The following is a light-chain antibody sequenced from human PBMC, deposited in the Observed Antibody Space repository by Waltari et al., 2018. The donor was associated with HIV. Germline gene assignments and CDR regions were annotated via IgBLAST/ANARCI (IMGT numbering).Light chain of an antibody. Sequence: QSVLTQPPSASGTPGQRVTISCSGSSSKIGSNTVNWYQQLPGTAPKLLIYSNNQRPSGVPDRCSGSKSCTSASLAISGLQSEDEADYYCAAWHDSLNGSWVFGGGTKLTVL. J-gene: IGLJ3*02. CDR1: SSKIGSNT. CDR2: SNN. CDR3: AAWHDSLNGSWV. V-gene: IGLV1-44*01.